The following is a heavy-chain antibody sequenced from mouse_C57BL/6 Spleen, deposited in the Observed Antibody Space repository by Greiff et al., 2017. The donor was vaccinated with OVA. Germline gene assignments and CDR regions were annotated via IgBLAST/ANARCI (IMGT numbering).Heavy chain of an antibody. Sequence: QVQLQQPGAELVMPGASVKLSCKASGYTFTSYWMHWVKQRPGQGLEWIGEIDPSDSYTNYNQKFKGKSTLTVDKSSSTAYMQLSSLTSEDSAVYYCARRRAEYYFDYWGQGTTLTVSS. CDR3: ARRRAEYYFDY. CDR2: IDPSDSYT. D-gene: IGHD3-1*01. J-gene: IGHJ2*01. CDR1: GYTFTSYW. V-gene: IGHV1-69*01.